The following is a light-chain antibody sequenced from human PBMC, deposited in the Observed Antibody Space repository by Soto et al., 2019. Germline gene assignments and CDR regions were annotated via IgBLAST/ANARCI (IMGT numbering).Light chain of an antibody. J-gene: IGKJ1*01. V-gene: IGKV1-5*03. CDR2: KAS. Sequence: DIQMTQSPSTLSASVGDRVTITCRASQSISSWLAWYQQKPGKAPKLLIYKASSLESGVPPRFSGSGSGTEFTLTISSLQPDDLATYYCQQYKSYWTFGQGTKVEI. CDR3: QQYKSYWT. CDR1: QSISSW.